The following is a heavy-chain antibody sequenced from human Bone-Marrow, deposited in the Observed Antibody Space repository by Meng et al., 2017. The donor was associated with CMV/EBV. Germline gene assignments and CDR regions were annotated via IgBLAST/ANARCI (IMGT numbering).Heavy chain of an antibody. Sequence: ASVKVSCKASGYTFTGYYMHWVRQAPGQGLEWMGWINPNSGGTNYAQKFRGRVTMTRDTSTSTVYMELSSLRSEDTAVYYCARGKYYYYYYGMDVWGQGTTVTVSS. V-gene: IGHV1-2*02. CDR3: ARGKYYYYYYGMDV. J-gene: IGHJ6*02. CDR1: GYTFTGYY. CDR2: INPNSGGT.